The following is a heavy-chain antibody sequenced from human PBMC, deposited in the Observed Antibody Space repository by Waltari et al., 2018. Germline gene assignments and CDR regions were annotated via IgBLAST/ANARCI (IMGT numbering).Heavy chain of an antibody. V-gene: IGHV3-7*01. CDR2: IKQDGSEK. D-gene: IGHD6-19*01. J-gene: IGHJ4*02. Sequence: EVQLVESGGGLVQPGGSLRLSCAASGFTFSSHWMSWVRQAQGKGLEWVANIKQDGSEKCYVDSVKGRFTISRDDAKNALYLQMNSLRAEDTAVYYCARGSRNLFWGQGTLVTVSS. CDR3: ARGSRNLF. CDR1: GFTFSSHW.